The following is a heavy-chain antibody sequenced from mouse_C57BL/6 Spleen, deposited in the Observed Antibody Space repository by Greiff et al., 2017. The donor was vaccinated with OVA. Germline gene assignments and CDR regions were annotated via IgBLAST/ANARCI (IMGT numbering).Heavy chain of an antibody. D-gene: IGHD2-3*01. J-gene: IGHJ4*01. Sequence: VQVVESGPGLVAPSQSLSITCTVSGFSLTSYAISWVRQPPGKGLEWLGVIWTGGGTNYNSALKSRLSISKDNSKSQVFLKMNSLQTDDTARYYCARNSDGYYDAMDYWGQGTSVTVSS. CDR1: GFSLTSYA. CDR3: ARNSDGYYDAMDY. CDR2: IWTGGGT. V-gene: IGHV2-9-1*01.